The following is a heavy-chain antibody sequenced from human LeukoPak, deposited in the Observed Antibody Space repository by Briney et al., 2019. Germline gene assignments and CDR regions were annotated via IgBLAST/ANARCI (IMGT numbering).Heavy chain of an antibody. Sequence: GESLRLSCAASGFTFSSYAMHWVRQAPGRERAGVAVISCDGSNKYYEHSVKGRFTISRDNSKNMLYLQMNTLRAEDTAVYYCARGPEFLEWLLVDYRGQGTLVTVSS. CDR2: ISCDGSNK. D-gene: IGHD3-3*01. V-gene: IGHV3-30-3*01. J-gene: IGHJ4*02. CDR3: ARGPEFLEWLLVDY. CDR1: GFTFSSYA.